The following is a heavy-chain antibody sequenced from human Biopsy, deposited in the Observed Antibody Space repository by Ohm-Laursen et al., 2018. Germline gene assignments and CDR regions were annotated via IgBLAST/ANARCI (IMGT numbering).Heavy chain of an antibody. CDR2: IFKDGNA. V-gene: IGHV4-38-2*01. CDR1: GYSISSDYR. CDR3: ARVGSGWAPFDK. Sequence: GTLSLTCAVSGYSISSDYRWGWIRQAPGKTLEWLGNIFKDGNAHYNPSLRSRLIISIDTSKDQFSLMMTSVSGADTAVYFCARVGSGWAPFDKWGPGTLVTVSS. J-gene: IGHJ4*02. D-gene: IGHD6-19*01.